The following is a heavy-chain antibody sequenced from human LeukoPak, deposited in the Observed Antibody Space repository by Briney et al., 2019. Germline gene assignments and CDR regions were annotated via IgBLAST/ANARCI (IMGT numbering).Heavy chain of an antibody. Sequence: GGSLRLSXAASGFTFSSYAMSWVRQAPGKGMEWVSAISGSGGSTYYADSVKGRFTISRENAKNSLYLQMNSLRAEDTAVYYCARELLTYSNHKLGHYMDVWGKGTTVTVSS. V-gene: IGHV3-23*01. CDR1: GFTFSSYA. D-gene: IGHD4-11*01. CDR2: ISGSGGST. J-gene: IGHJ6*03. CDR3: ARELLTYSNHKLGHYMDV.